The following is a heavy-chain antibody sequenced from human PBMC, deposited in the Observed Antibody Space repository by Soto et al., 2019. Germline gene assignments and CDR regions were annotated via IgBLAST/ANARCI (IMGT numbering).Heavy chain of an antibody. CDR3: ARKPRSGDYVDY. CDR1: GGSVSSGSYY. D-gene: IGHD4-17*01. V-gene: IGHV4-61*01. J-gene: IGHJ4*02. Sequence: ASETLSLTCTVSGGSVSSGSYYWSWIRQPPGKGLEWIGYIYYSGSTNYNPSLKSRVTISVDTSKNQFSLKLSSVTAADTAVYYCARKPRSGDYVDYWGQGTLLTV. CDR2: IYYSGST.